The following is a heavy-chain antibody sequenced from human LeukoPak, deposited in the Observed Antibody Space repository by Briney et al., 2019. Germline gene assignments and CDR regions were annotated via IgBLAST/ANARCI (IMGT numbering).Heavy chain of an antibody. CDR3: ARQLGYCSSTSCYADKVDY. V-gene: IGHV4-39*01. Sequence: PETLSLTCTVSGGSISSSSYYWGWIRQPPGKGLEWIGSIYYSGSTCYNPSLKSRVTISVDTSKNQFSLKLSSVTAADTAVYYCARQLGYCSSTSCYADKVDYWGQGTLVTVSS. CDR2: IYYSGST. J-gene: IGHJ4*02. D-gene: IGHD2-2*01. CDR1: GGSISSSSYY.